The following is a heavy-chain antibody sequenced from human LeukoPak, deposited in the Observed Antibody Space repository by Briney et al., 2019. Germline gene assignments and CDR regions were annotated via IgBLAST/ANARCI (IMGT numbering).Heavy chain of an antibody. D-gene: IGHD3-10*01. Sequence: GGSLRLSCAASGFTVSSNYMIWVRQAPGKGLEWVSAIYSSGSTYYADSVKGRFTISRDNSKNTLYLQMDSLRAEDTAIYYCAKGSGSSYPYFFDYWGQGTLVTVSS. CDR2: IYSSGST. J-gene: IGHJ4*02. CDR3: AKGSGSSYPYFFDY. CDR1: GFTVSSNY. V-gene: IGHV3-53*01.